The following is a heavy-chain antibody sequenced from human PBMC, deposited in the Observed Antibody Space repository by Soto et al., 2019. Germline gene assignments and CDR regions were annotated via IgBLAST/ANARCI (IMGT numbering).Heavy chain of an antibody. J-gene: IGHJ4*02. CDR3: ARDSTSGSYYADYFDY. Sequence: PGGSLRLSCAASGFTFSSYSMNWVRQAPGKGLEWVSSISSSSSYIYYADSVKGRFTISRDNAKNSLYLQMNSLRAEDTAVYYCARDSTSGSYYADYFDYWGQGTLVTVSS. CDR1: GFTFSSYS. CDR2: ISSSSSYI. D-gene: IGHD1-26*01. V-gene: IGHV3-21*01.